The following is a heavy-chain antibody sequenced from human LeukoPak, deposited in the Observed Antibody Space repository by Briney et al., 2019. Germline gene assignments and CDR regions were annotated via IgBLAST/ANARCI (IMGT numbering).Heavy chain of an antibody. Sequence: PSETLSLTCTVSGGSISSSSYYWGWIRQPPGKGLEWIGSIYYSGSTYYNPSLKSRVAISVDTSKNQFSLKLSSVTAADTAVYYCELRGYDSSGYYQYYFDYWGQGTLVTVSS. J-gene: IGHJ4*02. CDR2: IYYSGST. CDR3: ELRGYDSSGYYQYYFDY. CDR1: GGSISSSSYY. V-gene: IGHV4-39*01. D-gene: IGHD3-22*01.